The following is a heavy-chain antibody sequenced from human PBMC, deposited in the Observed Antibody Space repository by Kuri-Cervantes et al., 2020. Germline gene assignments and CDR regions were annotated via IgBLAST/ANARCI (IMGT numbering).Heavy chain of an antibody. CDR1: GGSFSGYY. J-gene: IGHJ4*02. CDR3: ARSPPPTSYDYIWGSYRPWFDY. D-gene: IGHD3-16*02. CDR2: INHSGST. Sequence: GSLRLSCAVYGGSFSGYYWSWIRQPPGKGLEWIGEINHSGSTSYNPSLKSRVTISVDTSKNQFSLKLSSVSAADTAVYYCARSPPPTSYDYIWGSYRPWFDYWGQGTLVTVSS. V-gene: IGHV4-34*01.